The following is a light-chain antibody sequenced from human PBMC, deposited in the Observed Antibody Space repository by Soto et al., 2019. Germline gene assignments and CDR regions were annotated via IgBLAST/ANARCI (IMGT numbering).Light chain of an antibody. CDR2: DTY. J-gene: IGKJ1*01. CDR1: QSIETW. V-gene: IGKV1-5*01. CDR3: QQYDHHSRT. Sequence: DIQMTQSPSTLSASVGDRVTIACRASQSIETWLAWYQQKPGKAPKPLIYDTYDLQTGVPSRFSGTRSGTEFTLTISSLQPDDFGTYYCQQYDHHSRTFGQGTKVDIK.